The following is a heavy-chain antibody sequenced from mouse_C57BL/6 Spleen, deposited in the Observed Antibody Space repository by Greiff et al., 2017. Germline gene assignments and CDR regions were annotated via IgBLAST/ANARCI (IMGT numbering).Heavy chain of an antibody. V-gene: IGHV1-22*01. J-gene: IGHJ3*01. CDR3: ASEGYDYDGFAY. D-gene: IGHD2-4*01. CDR1: GYTFTDYN. Sequence: EVQLQQSGPELVKPGASVKMSCKASGYTFTDYNMHWVKQSHGKSLEWIGNINPNNGGTSYNQKFKGKATLTVNKSSSTAYMELRSLTSEDSAVYYCASEGYDYDGFAYWGQGTLVTVSA. CDR2: INPNNGGT.